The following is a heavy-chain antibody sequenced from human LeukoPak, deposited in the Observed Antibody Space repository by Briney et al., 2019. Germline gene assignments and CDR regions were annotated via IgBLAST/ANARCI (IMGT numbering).Heavy chain of an antibody. V-gene: IGHV3-23*01. CDR1: GFTFSSYA. D-gene: IGHD5-12*01. J-gene: IGHJ4*02. Sequence: GGSLRLSCAASGFTFSSYAMSWVRQAPGKGLEWVSGVSGSGGSTYYADSVKGRFTISRDNSKNTLYLQMNSLRAEDTAVYYCAKDLDIVATITGNWGQGTLVTVSS. CDR2: VSGSGGST. CDR3: AKDLDIVATITGN.